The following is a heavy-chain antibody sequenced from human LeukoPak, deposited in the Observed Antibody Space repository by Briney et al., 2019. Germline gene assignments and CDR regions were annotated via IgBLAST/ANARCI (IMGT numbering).Heavy chain of an antibody. CDR1: GFTFSSYS. CDR2: ISSSSSYI. V-gene: IGHV3-21*01. D-gene: IGHD3-10*01. Sequence: GGFLRLSCAASGFTFSSYSMNWVRQAPGKGLEWVSSISSSSSYIYYADSVKGRFTISRDNAKNSLYLQMNSLRAEDTAVYYCARDIEYYYGSGSLNWFDPWGQGTLVTVSS. CDR3: ARDIEYYYGSGSLNWFDP. J-gene: IGHJ5*02.